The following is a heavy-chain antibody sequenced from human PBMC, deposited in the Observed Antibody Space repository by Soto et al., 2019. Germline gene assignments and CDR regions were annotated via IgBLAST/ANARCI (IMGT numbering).Heavy chain of an antibody. J-gene: IGHJ4*02. CDR2: IYYSGST. CDR1: GGSISSSSYY. D-gene: IGHD3-22*01. Sequence: PSETLSLTCTVSGGSISSSSYYWGWIRQPPGKGLEWIGSIYYSGSTYYNPSLKSRVTISVDTSKNQFSLKLSSVTAADTAVYYCARVRGNYYDSSGYYSGEYYFDYWGQGTLVTVS. V-gene: IGHV4-39*07. CDR3: ARVRGNYYDSSGYYSGEYYFDY.